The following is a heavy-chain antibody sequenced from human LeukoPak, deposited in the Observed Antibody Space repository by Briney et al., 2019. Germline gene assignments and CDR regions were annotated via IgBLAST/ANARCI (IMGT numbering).Heavy chain of an antibody. V-gene: IGHV3-74*01. D-gene: IGHD3-10*02. CDR2: INSDGVIT. CDR1: GFTFSRYW. J-gene: IGHJ5*02. Sequence: PGGSLRLSCTASGFTFSRYWMHWVRQVPGKGLVWLSRINSDGVITRYADSVKGRFTISRDNAKNTLYLEMNSLRVEDTAVYYCGREFLGEYVGAFWFRPLGQGTLVTVSS. CDR3: GREFLGEYVGAFWFRP.